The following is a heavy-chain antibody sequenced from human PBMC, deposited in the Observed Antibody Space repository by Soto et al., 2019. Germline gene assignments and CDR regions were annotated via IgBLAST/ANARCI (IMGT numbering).Heavy chain of an antibody. CDR1: GYAFTNFA. CDR3: ARKYYHILHGYSPNPFDH. J-gene: IGHJ4*02. Sequence: ASVKVSCKASGYAFTNFAIHWVRQAPGQRLEWMGWINAGNGNTKYSQKFQARVTITRDTSASTAYMETSRLRSEDTAVYYCARKYYHILHGYSPNPFDHWCQGTLLTVSS. D-gene: IGHD3-9*01. CDR2: INAGNGNT. V-gene: IGHV1-3*01.